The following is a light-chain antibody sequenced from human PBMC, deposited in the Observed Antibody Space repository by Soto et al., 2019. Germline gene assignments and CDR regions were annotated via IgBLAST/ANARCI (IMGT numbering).Light chain of an antibody. V-gene: IGLV1-47*01. CDR2: RNN. CDR1: SSNIGSNY. J-gene: IGLJ3*02. CDR3: AAWDDSLSGDV. Sequence: QLVLTQPPSASGTPGQRVTISCSGSSSNIGSNYVYWYQQLPGTAPKLLIYRNNQRPSGVPDRFSGSKSGTSASLAISGLRSEDEADYYCAAWDDSLSGDVFGGGTKLTVL.